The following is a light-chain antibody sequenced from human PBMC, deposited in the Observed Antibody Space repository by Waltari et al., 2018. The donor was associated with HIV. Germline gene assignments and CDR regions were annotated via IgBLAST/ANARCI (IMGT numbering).Light chain of an antibody. V-gene: IGKV3-20*01. CDR3: HQYGTAPRT. CDR1: QSISNNV. Sequence: EIVLTQSPGTLSLSPGDRAILSCKATQSISNNVLSWFQQKPGQPPRLLIYTSLIRATGIPDRVSGSGAGTDFTLTINRLEPEDCAVYYCHQYGTAPRTFGQGTRVEI. J-gene: IGKJ1*01. CDR2: TSL.